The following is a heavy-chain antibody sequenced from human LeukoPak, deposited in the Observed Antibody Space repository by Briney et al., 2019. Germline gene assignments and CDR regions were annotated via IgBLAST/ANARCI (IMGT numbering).Heavy chain of an antibody. CDR3: ARVIWSGYFEYFQH. D-gene: IGHD3-3*01. CDR2: IYYSGST. V-gene: IGHV4-59*01. CDR1: GGSISSYY. Sequence: SETLSLTCTVSGGSISSYYWSWIRQPPGKGLEWIGYIYYSGSTNYNPSLKSRVTISVDTSKKQFSLKLSSVTAADTAVYYCARVIWSGYFEYFQHWGQGTLVTVSS. J-gene: IGHJ1*01.